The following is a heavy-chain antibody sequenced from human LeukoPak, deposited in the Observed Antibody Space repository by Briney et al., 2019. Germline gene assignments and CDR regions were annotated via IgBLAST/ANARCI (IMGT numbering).Heavy chain of an antibody. CDR3: ASLVIAVLLLSH. D-gene: IGHD6-19*01. J-gene: IGHJ4*02. CDR1: GFTFSDYH. CDR2: ISTCTTTI. Sequence: GGSLRLSCADSGFTFSDYHMRWIRQAPGKGLEWVSYISTCTTTIYYADSVKGRLTISRDNAKNSMYLLMNSLRAEDTAVYYCASLVIAVLLLSHWGQGTLVTVSS. V-gene: IGHV3-11*01.